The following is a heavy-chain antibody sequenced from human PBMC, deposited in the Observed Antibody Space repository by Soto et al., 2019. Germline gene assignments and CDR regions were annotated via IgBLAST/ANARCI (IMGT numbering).Heavy chain of an antibody. D-gene: IGHD2-2*01. CDR2: ISAYNGNT. Sequence: QVQLVRSGAEVKKPGASVKVSCKASGYTFTSYGISWVRQAPGQGLEWMGWISAYNGNTNYAQKLQGRVTMTTDTSTSTAYMELRSLRSDDTAVYYCASAGFDCSSTSCYYFDYWGQGTLVTVSS. J-gene: IGHJ4*02. CDR1: GYTFTSYG. V-gene: IGHV1-18*01. CDR3: ASAGFDCSSTSCYYFDY.